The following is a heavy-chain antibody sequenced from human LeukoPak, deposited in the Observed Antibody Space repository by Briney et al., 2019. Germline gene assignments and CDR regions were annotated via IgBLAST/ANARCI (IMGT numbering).Heavy chain of an antibody. V-gene: IGHV3-7*01. CDR2: IKQDGSEK. D-gene: IGHD6-13*01. Sequence: GGSLRLSCAASGFTFSSYAMNWVRQAPGKGLEWVANIKQDGSEKYYADSVKGRFTISRDNAKNSLYLQMNSLRAEDTAVYYCAREYNSAFDIWGQGTMVTVSS. CDR3: AREYNSAFDI. J-gene: IGHJ3*02. CDR1: GFTFSSYA.